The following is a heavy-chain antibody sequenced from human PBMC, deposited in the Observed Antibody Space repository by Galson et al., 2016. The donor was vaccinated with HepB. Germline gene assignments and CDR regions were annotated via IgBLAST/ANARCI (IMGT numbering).Heavy chain of an antibody. CDR1: GFTFSNYG. D-gene: IGHD4-17*01. CDR2: IWYDGSTK. J-gene: IGHJ4*02. CDR3: ASRRGDLDY. Sequence: SLRLSCAASGFTFSNYGMHWVRQAPGKGLEWLATIWYDGSTKNYADSVSGRFTISRDNPRNTLYLQMNSLRAEDTAVYYCASRRGDLDYWGQGTLVTVSS. V-gene: IGHV3-33*01.